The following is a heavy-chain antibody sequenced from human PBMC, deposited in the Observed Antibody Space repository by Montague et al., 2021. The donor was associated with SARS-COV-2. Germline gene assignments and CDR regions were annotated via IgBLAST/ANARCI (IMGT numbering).Heavy chain of an antibody. CDR1: VVFLLLSSIY. J-gene: IGHJ6*02. CDR3: ARDPSRQPLLYPIGDYYYGMDV. Sequence: SETLSLTCTVSVVFLLLSSIYWGWMRHSLLTSLEVIGCLYYSGSTYYISALYCRVTIFGDTYKPQFSLKLSSVTAADTAVYYCARDPSRQPLLYPIGDYYYGMDVWGQGTTVTVSS. V-gene: IGHV4-39*07. D-gene: IGHD2-2*02. CDR2: LYYSGST.